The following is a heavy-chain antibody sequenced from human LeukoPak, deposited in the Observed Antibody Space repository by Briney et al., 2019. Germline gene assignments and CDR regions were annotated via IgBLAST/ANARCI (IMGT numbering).Heavy chain of an antibody. CDR3: AKGTFLTAYCGGDY. D-gene: IGHD2-21*01. CDR2: ISGSGGST. V-gene: IGHV3-23*01. J-gene: IGHJ4*02. Sequence: PGGSLRLSCAASGFTFSSYAMSWVRQAPGKGLEWVSTISGSGGSTYYADSVKGRFTISRDTSKNTLYLQMNSLRAEDTAVYYCAKGTFLTAYCGGDYWGQGTLVTVSS. CDR1: GFTFSSYA.